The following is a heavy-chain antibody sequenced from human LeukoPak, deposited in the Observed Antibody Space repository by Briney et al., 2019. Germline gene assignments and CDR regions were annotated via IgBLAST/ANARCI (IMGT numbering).Heavy chain of an antibody. D-gene: IGHD3-3*01. V-gene: IGHV3-23*01. CDR2: ISGSGGST. CDR1: GFTFSSYA. CDR3: AKADYDFWSGLNWFDP. J-gene: IGHJ5*02. Sequence: GGSLSPSCAASGFTFSSYAMSWFGKPPGKGLEWASAISGSGGSTYYADSVKGRFTISRDNSKNTLYLQMNSLRAEDTAVYYCAKADYDFWSGLNWFDPWGQGTLVTVSS.